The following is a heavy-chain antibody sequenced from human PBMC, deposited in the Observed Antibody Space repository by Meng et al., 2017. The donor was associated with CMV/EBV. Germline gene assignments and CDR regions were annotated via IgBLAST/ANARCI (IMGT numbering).Heavy chain of an antibody. J-gene: IGHJ5*02. D-gene: IGHD3-10*01. CDR2: IYYSGST. CDR1: GGSVSSGSYY. CDR3: ARDPYYGSGSYYT. Sequence: VSGGSVSSGSYYWSWIRQPPGKGLEWIGYIYYSGSTNYNPSLKSRVTISVDTSKNQFPLKLSSVTAADTAVYYCARDPYYGSGSYYTWGQGTLVTVSS. V-gene: IGHV4-61*01.